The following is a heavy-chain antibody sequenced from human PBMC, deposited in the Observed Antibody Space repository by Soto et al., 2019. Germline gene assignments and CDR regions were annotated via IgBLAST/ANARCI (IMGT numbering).Heavy chain of an antibody. CDR1: GGTFSSYA. CDR3: ARDSDIVATPVGYYYGMDV. J-gene: IGHJ6*02. V-gene: IGHV1-69*01. D-gene: IGHD5-12*01. Sequence: QVQLVQSGAEVKKPGSSVTVSCKASGGTFSSYAISWVRQAPGQGLEWMGGIIPIFGTANYAQKFQGRVTITADESTSKAYMELSSLRSEDTAVYYCARDSDIVATPVGYYYGMDVWGQGTTVTVSS. CDR2: IIPIFGTA.